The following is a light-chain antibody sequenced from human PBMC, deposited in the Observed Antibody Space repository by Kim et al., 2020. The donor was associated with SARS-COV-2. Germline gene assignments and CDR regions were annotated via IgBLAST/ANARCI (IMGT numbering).Light chain of an antibody. CDR2: DAS. J-gene: IGKJ2*02. Sequence: DIQMTQSPSSLSASVGDTVTITCRASQGISRSLAWYQQKPGKAPKSLIYDASNLHRGVPSRFSGSGSGTDFTLTISSLQPEDFATYYCQKYNTYPRTFGQGTKLEIK. CDR1: QGISRS. V-gene: IGKV1-16*01. CDR3: QKYNTYPRT.